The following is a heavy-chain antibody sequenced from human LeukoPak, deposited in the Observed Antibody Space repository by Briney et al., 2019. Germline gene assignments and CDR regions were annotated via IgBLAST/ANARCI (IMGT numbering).Heavy chain of an antibody. Sequence: GGSLRLSCAASGFTFSNYWMHWVRHAPGKGLVWVSRINSDGSRTTYADSVKGRFTISRDNAKNTLYLQMNSLRAEDTAVYYCARGLGSPVPTWFDPWGQGTLVTVSS. CDR1: GFTFSNYW. CDR3: ARGLGSPVPTWFDP. V-gene: IGHV3-74*01. J-gene: IGHJ5*02. D-gene: IGHD3-16*01. CDR2: INSDGSRT.